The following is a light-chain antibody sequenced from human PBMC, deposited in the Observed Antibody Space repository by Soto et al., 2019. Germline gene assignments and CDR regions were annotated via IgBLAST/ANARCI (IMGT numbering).Light chain of an antibody. J-gene: IGKJ1*01. CDR3: QQYNSYSPT. CDR1: QSVSSG. CDR2: AAS. Sequence: EILVTQSPGTLSLSPGERATLSCRAGQSVSSGLAWYQQKPGQTPRLLIYAASTRATGIPARFSGSGSGTDFTLTISSLHPDDFATYYCQQYNSYSPTFGQGTKVDIK. V-gene: IGKV3-15*01.